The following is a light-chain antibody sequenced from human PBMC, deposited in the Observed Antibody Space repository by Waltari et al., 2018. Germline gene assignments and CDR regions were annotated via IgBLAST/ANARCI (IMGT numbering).Light chain of an antibody. V-gene: IGKV3-15*01. Sequence: IVMTQSPTTPSVSPGERATLSCRASQSVSSNLAWYKQKPGQAPRLLSYGASTRATGIPARFSGSGSGTEFTLTISSLQSEDFAVYYCQQYNNWLTFGGGTKVEIK. J-gene: IGKJ4*01. CDR1: QSVSSN. CDR2: GAS. CDR3: QQYNNWLT.